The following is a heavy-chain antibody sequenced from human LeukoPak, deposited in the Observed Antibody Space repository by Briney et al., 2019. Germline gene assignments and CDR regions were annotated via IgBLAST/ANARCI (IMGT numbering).Heavy chain of an antibody. V-gene: IGHV3-23*01. Sequence: VGSLRLSCAASGFTFSSYAMSWVRQAPGKGLEWVSAISGSGGSTYYADSVKGRFTISRDNSKNTLYLQMNSLRAEDTAVYYCAKGHIIVVVPAAYDYWGQGTLVIVSS. J-gene: IGHJ4*02. CDR2: ISGSGGST. CDR1: GFTFSSYA. CDR3: AKGHIIVVVPAAYDY. D-gene: IGHD2-2*01.